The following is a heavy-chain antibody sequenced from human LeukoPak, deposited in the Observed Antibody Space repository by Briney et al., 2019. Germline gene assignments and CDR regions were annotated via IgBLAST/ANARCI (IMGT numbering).Heavy chain of an antibody. D-gene: IGHD3-22*01. CDR3: AREGYDSSGYYLNAFDI. V-gene: IGHV1-18*01. CDR1: GYTFTRYG. CDR2: INAGNGNT. J-gene: IGHJ3*02. Sequence: ASVKVSCKASGYTFTRYGISWVRQAPGQRLEWMGWINAGNGNTKYSQKFQGRVTMTRDTSTSTVYMELSSLRSEDTAVYYCAREGYDSSGYYLNAFDIWGQGTMVTVSS.